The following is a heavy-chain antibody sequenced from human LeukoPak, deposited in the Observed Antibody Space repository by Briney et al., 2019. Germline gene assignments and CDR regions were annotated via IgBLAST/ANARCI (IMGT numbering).Heavy chain of an antibody. Sequence: GGSLTLSCAVSGFTVTTNYMTWVRQAPGKGLEWVSFIYPGGATAYAASVKDRFTISRDNSKNSLFLQMNSLRAEDTAVYYCARENSYAFNLWGQGTMVTVFS. CDR2: IYPGGAT. V-gene: IGHV3-66*01. CDR1: GFTVTTNY. D-gene: IGHD2/OR15-2a*01. J-gene: IGHJ3*01. CDR3: ARENSYAFNL.